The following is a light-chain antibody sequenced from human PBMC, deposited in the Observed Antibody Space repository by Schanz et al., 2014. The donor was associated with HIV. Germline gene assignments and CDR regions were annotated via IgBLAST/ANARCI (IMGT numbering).Light chain of an antibody. J-gene: IGLJ3*02. CDR3: SSYTSSSTWV. V-gene: IGLV2-14*02. Sequence: QSALTQPASVSGSPGQSITISCTGTNSDVGSYNLVSWYQQHPGKAPKLMISEVSKRPSGVSSRFSGSKSGNTASLTISGLQAEDEADYYCSSYTSSSTWVFGGGTKLTVL. CDR2: EVS. CDR1: NSDVGSYNL.